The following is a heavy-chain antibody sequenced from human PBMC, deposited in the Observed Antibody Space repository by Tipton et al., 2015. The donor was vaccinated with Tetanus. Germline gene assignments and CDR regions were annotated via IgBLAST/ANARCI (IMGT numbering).Heavy chain of an antibody. CDR2: ISHDGSDK. V-gene: IGHV3-30*03. Sequence: SLRLSCAASGFTFSSHGMHWVRQAPGKGLEWVAVISHDGSDKYYAESVKGRFTISRDNSKNTLYLQMNSPRAEDTAVYFCARRSLTNYGLDVWGQGTPVTVSS. CDR1: GFTFSSHG. D-gene: IGHD1-1*01. CDR3: ARRSLTNYGLDV. J-gene: IGHJ6*02.